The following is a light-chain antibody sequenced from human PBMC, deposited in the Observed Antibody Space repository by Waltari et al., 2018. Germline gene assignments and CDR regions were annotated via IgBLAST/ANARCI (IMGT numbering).Light chain of an antibody. CDR2: NNN. J-gene: IGLJ3*02. CDR3: AVWDDDLGGV. Sequence: QSGLTQPPSVAGTPGQRVTIPCSGRNSKIGRNSVNWYQQLPVTAPKLLLYNNNPGPSGFPDRFSASKSGTSASLAITGLQSEDEADYYCAVWDDDLGGVFGGGTKLTVL. CDR1: NSKIGRNS. V-gene: IGLV1-44*01.